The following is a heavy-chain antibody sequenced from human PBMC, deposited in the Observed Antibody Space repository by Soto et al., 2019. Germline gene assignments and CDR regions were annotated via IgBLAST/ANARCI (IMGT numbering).Heavy chain of an antibody. Sequence: EVQLVESGGGLVQPGGSLRLSCATSGFILSDCAMNWVRQAPGKGLEWVSYISSSSSVIDYADSVKGRFTVSRDNARNSLYLQMNSLRAEDTAVYYCARDLSWGSNWYDYMDVWGKGTPVTVSS. J-gene: IGHJ6*03. D-gene: IGHD7-27*01. V-gene: IGHV3-48*01. CDR2: ISSSSSVI. CDR3: ARDLSWGSNWYDYMDV. CDR1: GFILSDCA.